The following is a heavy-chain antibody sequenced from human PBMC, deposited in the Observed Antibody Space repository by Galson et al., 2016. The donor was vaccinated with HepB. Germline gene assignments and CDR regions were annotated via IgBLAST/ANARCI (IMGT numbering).Heavy chain of an antibody. CDR3: ARVAVWGSYGNDYFDY. V-gene: IGHV4-31*03. Sequence: LSLTCTVSGVSIKRGGYYWSWIRQHPGKGLEWIGFIYYSGNTYYNPSLQSRVTISVDTSKNQFSLKLISVTAADTAVYFCARVAVWGSYGNDYFDYWGQGTLVTVSS. CDR1: GVSIKRGGYY. J-gene: IGHJ4*02. D-gene: IGHD3-16*01. CDR2: IYYSGNT.